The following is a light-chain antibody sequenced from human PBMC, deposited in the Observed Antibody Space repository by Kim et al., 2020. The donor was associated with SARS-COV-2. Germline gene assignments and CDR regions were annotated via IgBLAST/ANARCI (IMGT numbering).Light chain of an antibody. J-gene: IGKJ1*01. Sequence: DIVMTQSPLSLPVTPGEPASISCRSSQSLLDSNGLNCLDWYLQKPGQSPQLLIYLGSTRASGVPDRFSGSGSGTDFTLKISRVEAGDVGGYYCLQGFKNHLTFRQGTKVDI. CDR1: QSLLDSNGLNC. V-gene: IGKV2-28*01. CDR3: LQGFKNHLT. CDR2: LGS.